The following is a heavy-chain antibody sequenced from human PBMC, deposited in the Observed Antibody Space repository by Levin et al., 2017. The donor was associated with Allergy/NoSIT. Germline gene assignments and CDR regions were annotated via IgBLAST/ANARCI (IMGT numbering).Heavy chain of an antibody. CDR3: ARGYYYDRSGYYGYFDY. CDR2: ISTSGATI. D-gene: IGHD3-22*01. Sequence: GGSLRLSCAASGFTFRDYYMSWIRQAPGKGLEWVSYISTSGATIYYADSVKGRFTISRVNAKNSLFLQMDSLRAEDTAVYYCARGYYYDRSGYYGYFDYWGQGTLVTVSS. V-gene: IGHV3-11*01. J-gene: IGHJ4*02. CDR1: GFTFRDYY.